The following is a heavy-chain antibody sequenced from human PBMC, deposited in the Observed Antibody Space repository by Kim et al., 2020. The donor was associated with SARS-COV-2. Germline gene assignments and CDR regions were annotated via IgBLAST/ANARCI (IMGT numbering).Heavy chain of an antibody. D-gene: IGHD1-26*01. CDR3: ARREGGSNYFDY. Sequence: NPTPKSRVTMSVDTSKNQFSLKLSSVTAADTAVYYCARREGGSNYFDYWGQGTLVTVSS. J-gene: IGHJ4*02. V-gene: IGHV4-59*08.